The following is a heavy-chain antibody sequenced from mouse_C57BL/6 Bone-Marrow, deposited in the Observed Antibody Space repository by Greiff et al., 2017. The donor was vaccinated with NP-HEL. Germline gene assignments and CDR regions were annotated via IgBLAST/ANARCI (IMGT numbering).Heavy chain of an antibody. J-gene: IGHJ4*01. D-gene: IGHD4-1*01. CDR1: GFTFSDYY. Sequence: EVHLVESGGGLVQPGGSLKLSCAASGFTFSDYYMYWVRQTPEKRLEWVAYISNGGGSTYYPDTVKGRFTISRDNAKNTLYLQMSRLKSEDTAMYYCARQAGAMDYWGQGTSVTVSS. CDR2: ISNGGGST. V-gene: IGHV5-12*01. CDR3: ARQAGAMDY.